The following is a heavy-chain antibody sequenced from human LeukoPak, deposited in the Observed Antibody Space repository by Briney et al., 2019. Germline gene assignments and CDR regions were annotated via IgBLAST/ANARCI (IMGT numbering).Heavy chain of an antibody. D-gene: IGHD3-22*01. Sequence: ASVKVPCKASGGTFSSYAISWVRQAPGQGLEWMGRIIPIFGIANYAQKFQGRVTITADKSTSTAYMELSSLRSEDTAVYYCARGYYDREAFDIWGQGTMVTVSS. CDR2: IIPIFGIA. CDR3: ARGYYDREAFDI. CDR1: GGTFSSYA. J-gene: IGHJ3*02. V-gene: IGHV1-69*04.